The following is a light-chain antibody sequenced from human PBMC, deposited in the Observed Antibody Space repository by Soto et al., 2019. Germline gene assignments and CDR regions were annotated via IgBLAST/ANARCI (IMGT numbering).Light chain of an antibody. CDR2: DAS. CDR3: QQYHNYPRT. V-gene: IGKV1-5*01. CDR1: QSIRTW. J-gene: IGKJ1*01. Sequence: DIQMTQSPSTLSASVGDRVTITCRASQSIRTWLAWYQHKPGKAPKFLIYDASTVESGVPSRFSGSGSGTEFTLTISDLQPDDFATYYCQQYHNYPRTFGRGTRVEIK.